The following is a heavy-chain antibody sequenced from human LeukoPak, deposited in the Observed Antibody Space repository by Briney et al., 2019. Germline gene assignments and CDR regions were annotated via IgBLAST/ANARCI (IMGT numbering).Heavy chain of an antibody. CDR3: AKDFRIGYSAHFDY. J-gene: IGHJ4*02. Sequence: GGSLRLSCVGSGFTFRSHAMNWVRQAPEKGLEFVSGIYENGGTTYYADSVKGRFSISRDNSKNTLYLQMDSLRGEDTAVYYCAKDFRIGYSAHFDYWGQGALVTVSS. D-gene: IGHD2-21*01. CDR1: GFTFRSHA. V-gene: IGHV3-23*01. CDR2: IYENGGTT.